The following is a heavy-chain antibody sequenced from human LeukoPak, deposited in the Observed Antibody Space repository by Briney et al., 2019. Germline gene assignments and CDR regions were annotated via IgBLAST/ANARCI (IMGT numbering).Heavy chain of an antibody. CDR3: AKVKALDAVASYFDY. J-gene: IGHJ4*02. V-gene: IGHV3-53*01. CDR2: MYTGGAT. D-gene: IGHD2-8*01. Sequence: GGSLRLSCVASALTVRGDYMSWVRQAPGKGLEWVSLMYTGGATYYADSVKGQFTISRDNSKNTLDLQMSSLRAEDTAMYHCAKVKALDAVASYFDYWGQGTLVTVSS. CDR1: ALTVRGDY.